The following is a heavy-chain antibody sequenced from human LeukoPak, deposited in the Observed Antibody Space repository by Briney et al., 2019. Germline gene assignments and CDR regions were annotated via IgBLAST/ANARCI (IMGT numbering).Heavy chain of an antibody. CDR3: ARGNPVVMYLNFDY. J-gene: IGHJ4*02. D-gene: IGHD4-23*01. CDR2: VNPNSDAT. CDR1: GYTFTSYY. V-gene: IGHV1-2*02. Sequence: GASVKVSCKASGYTFTSYYMHWVRQAPGQGLEWMGWVNPNSDATNYAQKFQGRVTMTRDTSISTAYMELSRLTSDDTAVYYCARGNPVVMYLNFDYWGQGTLVTVSS.